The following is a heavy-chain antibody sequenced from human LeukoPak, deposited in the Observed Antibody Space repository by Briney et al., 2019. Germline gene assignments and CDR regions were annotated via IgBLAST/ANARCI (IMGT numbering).Heavy chain of an antibody. J-gene: IGHJ4*02. CDR2: ISAYNGKT. CDR1: GYTFTSYG. D-gene: IGHD3-3*01. V-gene: IGHV1-18*01. CDR3: ATFTIFGVVIRPFDY. Sequence: ASVKVSCKASGYTFTSYGISWVRQAPGQGLEWMGWISAYNGKTNYAQKLQGRVTMTTDTSTSTAYMELRSLRSDDTAVYYCATFTIFGVVIRPFDYWGQGTLVTVSS.